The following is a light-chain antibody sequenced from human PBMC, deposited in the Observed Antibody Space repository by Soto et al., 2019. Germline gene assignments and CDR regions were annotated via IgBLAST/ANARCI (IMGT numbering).Light chain of an antibody. CDR1: QSVSSN. CDR2: GIS. J-gene: IGKJ5*01. V-gene: IGKV3D-15*01. Sequence: EIVMTQSPATLSVSPGERATLSCRASQSVSSNLAWYQQKPGQAPRLLIYGISTRATGIPDRFSASGSGTDFTLTISSLQPEDIAVYYCQQYTQWPITFGQGTRLEIK. CDR3: QQYTQWPIT.